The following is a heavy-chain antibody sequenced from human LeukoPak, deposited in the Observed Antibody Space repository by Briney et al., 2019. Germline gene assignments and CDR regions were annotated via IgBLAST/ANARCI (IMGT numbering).Heavy chain of an antibody. Sequence: PSETLSLTCDVSGGSISSGLYSWSWIRQPLGKGLEWIGYIYHTGSTNYNPSLKSRVTISVDTSKNQFSLKLSSVTAADTAVYYCARGRMIDYWGQGTLVTVSS. V-gene: IGHV4-30-2*01. CDR3: ARGRMIDY. CDR1: GGSISSGLYS. CDR2: IYHTGST. D-gene: IGHD1-14*01. J-gene: IGHJ4*02.